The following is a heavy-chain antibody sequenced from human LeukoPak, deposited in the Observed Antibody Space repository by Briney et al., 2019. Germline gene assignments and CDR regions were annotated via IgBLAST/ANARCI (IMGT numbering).Heavy chain of an antibody. CDR2: ISYDGSDK. CDR1: GFTFSTYG. D-gene: IGHD3-3*01. Sequence: GRSLRLSCAASGFTFSTYGMHWVRQPPGKGLEWVAIISYDGSDKYYADSVKDRFIISRDNSENTLYLQMNSPRGEDTAVYYCARDLSTTIFGGLFDPWGQGTLVTVSS. V-gene: IGHV3-30*03. J-gene: IGHJ5*02. CDR3: ARDLSTTIFGGLFDP.